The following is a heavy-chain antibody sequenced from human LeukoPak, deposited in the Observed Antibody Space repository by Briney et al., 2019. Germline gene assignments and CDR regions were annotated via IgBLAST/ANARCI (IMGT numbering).Heavy chain of an antibody. D-gene: IGHD1-26*01. V-gene: IGHV3-23*01. CDR1: GFTFSSYG. CDR3: TRDPSLVVGATPDY. Sequence: GSLRLSCAASGFTFSSYGMSWVRQAPGKGLEWVSGISGSDDTTYYADSVKGRFTMSRDNSKNTLYLQMNSLRAEDTALYYCTRDPSLVVGATPDYWGQGTLVTVSS. J-gene: IGHJ4*02. CDR2: ISGSDDTT.